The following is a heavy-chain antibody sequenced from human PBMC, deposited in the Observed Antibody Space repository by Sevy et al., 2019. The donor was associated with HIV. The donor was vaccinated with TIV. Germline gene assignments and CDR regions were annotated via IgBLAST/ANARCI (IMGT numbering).Heavy chain of an antibody. V-gene: IGHV3-74*01. CDR3: ARERSEYGDPFDY. Sequence: GGCLRLSCAASGFTFSSYWMHWVRQAPGKGLVWVSRINSDGSSTSYADSVKGRFTISRDNAKNTLYLQMNSLRAEDTAVYYCARERSEYGDPFDYWGQGTLVTVSS. D-gene: IGHD4-17*01. J-gene: IGHJ4*02. CDR2: INSDGSST. CDR1: GFTFSSYW.